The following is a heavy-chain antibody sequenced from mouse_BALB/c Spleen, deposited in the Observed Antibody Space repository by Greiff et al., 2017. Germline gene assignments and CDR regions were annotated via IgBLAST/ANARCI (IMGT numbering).Heavy chain of an antibody. CDR1: GYTFTSYW. Sequence: VQLQQPGAELVRPGASVKLSCKASGYTFTSYWINWVKQRPGQGLEWIGNIYPSDSYTNYNQKFKDKATLTVDKSSSTAYMQLSSPTSEDSAVYYCTRGGTTVVATDFDVGGAGTTVTVSS. J-gene: IGHJ1*01. V-gene: IGHV1-69*02. CDR2: IYPSDSYT. CDR3: TRGGTTVVATDFDV. D-gene: IGHD1-1*01.